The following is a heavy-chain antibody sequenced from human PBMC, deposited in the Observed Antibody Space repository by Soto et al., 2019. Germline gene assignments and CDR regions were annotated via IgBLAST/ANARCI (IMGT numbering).Heavy chain of an antibody. D-gene: IGHD3-3*01. J-gene: IGHJ5*02. CDR3: ARTVTNYDFWSGHYTNWFDP. V-gene: IGHV3-7*01. CDR2: IKQDGSEK. Sequence: HPGGSLRLSCAASGFTFSSYWMSWVRQAPGKGLERVANIKQDGSEKYYVDSVKGRFTISRDNAKNSLYLQMNSLRAEDTAVYYCARTVTNYDFWSGHYTNWFDPWGQGTLVTVSS. CDR1: GFTFSSYW.